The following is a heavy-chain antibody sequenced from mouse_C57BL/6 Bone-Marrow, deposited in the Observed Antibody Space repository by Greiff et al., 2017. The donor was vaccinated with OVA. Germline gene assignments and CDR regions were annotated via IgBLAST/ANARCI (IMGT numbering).Heavy chain of an antibody. CDR3: ARVNYGSSYYFDY. Sequence: EVQLVESGGGLVKPGGSLKLSCAASGFTFSDYGMHWVRQAPEKGLEWVAYISSGSSTIYYADTVKGRFTISRDNAKNTLFLQMTSLRSEDTAMYYCARVNYGSSYYFDYWGQGTTLTVSS. D-gene: IGHD1-1*01. CDR2: ISSGSSTI. V-gene: IGHV5-17*01. J-gene: IGHJ2*01. CDR1: GFTFSDYG.